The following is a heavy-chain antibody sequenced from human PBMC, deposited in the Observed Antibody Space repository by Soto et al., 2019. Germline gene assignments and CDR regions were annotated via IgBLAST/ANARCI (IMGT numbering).Heavy chain of an antibody. J-gene: IGHJ4*02. V-gene: IGHV4-31*03. CDR1: GGSISSGGYY. CDR2: ICYSGST. Sequence: SETLSLTCTVSGGSISSGGYYWSWIRQHPGKGLEWIGYICYSGSTYYNPSLKSRVTISVDTSKNQFSLKLSSVTAADTAVYYCARVPKGRYCGGDCYSGGLFDYWGQGTLVTVSS. D-gene: IGHD2-21*02. CDR3: ARVPKGRYCGGDCYSGGLFDY.